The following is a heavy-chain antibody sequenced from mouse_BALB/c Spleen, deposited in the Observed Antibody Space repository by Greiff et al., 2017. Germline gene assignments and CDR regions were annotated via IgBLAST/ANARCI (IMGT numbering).Heavy chain of an antibody. V-gene: IGHV5-6-2*01. Sequence: EVHLVESGGGLVKLGGSLKLSCAASGFTFSSYYMSWVRQTPEKRLELVAAINSNGGSTYYPDTVKGRFTISRDNAKNTLYLQMSSLKSEDTALYYCARRSSRGAMDYWGQGTSVTVSS. CDR2: INSNGGST. CDR3: ARRSSRGAMDY. J-gene: IGHJ4*01. D-gene: IGHD1-1*01. CDR1: GFTFSSYY.